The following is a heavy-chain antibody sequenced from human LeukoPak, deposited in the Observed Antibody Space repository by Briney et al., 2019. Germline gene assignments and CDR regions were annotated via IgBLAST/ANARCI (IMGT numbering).Heavy chain of an antibody. Sequence: SETLSLTCAVYGGSFSGYYWSWIRQPPGKGLEWIGEINHSGSTNYNPSLKSRVTISVDTSKNQFSLKLSSVTAADTAVYYCAREDPEVGANYFDYWGQGTLVTVSS. CDR1: GGSFSGYY. V-gene: IGHV4-34*01. D-gene: IGHD1-26*01. CDR2: INHSGST. CDR3: AREDPEVGANYFDY. J-gene: IGHJ4*02.